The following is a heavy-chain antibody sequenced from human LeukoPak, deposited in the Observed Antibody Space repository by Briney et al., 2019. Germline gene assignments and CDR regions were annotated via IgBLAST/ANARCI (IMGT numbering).Heavy chain of an antibody. D-gene: IGHD2-2*01. J-gene: IGHJ6*03. Sequence: ASVKVSCKASGYIFPSYGITWVRQAPGQGLEWMGWISAYSGNTNYAQKLQGRVTMTTDTSTSTAYMELRSLRSDDTAVYYCARVSGCSSTSCFYYYYYMDVWGKGTTVTVSS. CDR2: ISAYSGNT. CDR1: GYIFPSYG. V-gene: IGHV1-18*01. CDR3: ARVSGCSSTSCFYYYYYMDV.